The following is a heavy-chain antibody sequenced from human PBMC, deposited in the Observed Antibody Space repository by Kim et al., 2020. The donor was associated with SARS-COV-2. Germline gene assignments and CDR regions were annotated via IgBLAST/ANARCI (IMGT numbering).Heavy chain of an antibody. CDR1: GGSFSGYY. Sequence: SETLSLTCAVYGGSFSGYYWSWIRQPPGKGLEWIGEINHSGSTNYNPSLKSRVTISVDTSKNQFSLKLSSVTAADTAVYYCARGRYSSSWYGGHWFDPWGQGTLVTVSS. J-gene: IGHJ5*02. D-gene: IGHD6-13*01. CDR3: ARGRYSSSWYGGHWFDP. CDR2: INHSGST. V-gene: IGHV4-34*01.